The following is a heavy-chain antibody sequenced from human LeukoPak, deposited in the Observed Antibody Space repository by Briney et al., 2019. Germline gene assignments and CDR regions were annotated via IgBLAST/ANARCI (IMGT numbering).Heavy chain of an antibody. V-gene: IGHV4-59*01. D-gene: IGHD6-19*01. CDR2: IYYSGST. CDR3: ARPYSSGYRGAFDI. Sequence: SETLSLTCAVYGGSFSGYYWSWIRQPPGKRLEWIGYIYYSGSTNYNPSLKSRVTISLDTSKNQFSLKLSSVTAADTAVYYCARPYSSGYRGAFDIWGQGTMVTVSS. CDR1: GGSFSGYY. J-gene: IGHJ3*02.